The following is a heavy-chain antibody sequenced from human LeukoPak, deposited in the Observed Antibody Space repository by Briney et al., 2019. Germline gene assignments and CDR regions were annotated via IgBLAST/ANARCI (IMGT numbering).Heavy chain of an antibody. CDR1: GYSISSGYY. CDR3: ARGYCNGGSCYSFYYYYYMDV. V-gene: IGHV4-38-2*02. J-gene: IGHJ6*03. Sequence: PSETLSLTCTVSGYSISSGYYWGWIRPPPGNGLEWIGSIYYSGSTYYNPSLKSRVTISVDTSKNQFSLKLSSVTAADTAVYYCARGYCNGGSCYSFYYYYYMDVWGKGTTVTVSS. CDR2: IYYSGST. D-gene: IGHD2-15*01.